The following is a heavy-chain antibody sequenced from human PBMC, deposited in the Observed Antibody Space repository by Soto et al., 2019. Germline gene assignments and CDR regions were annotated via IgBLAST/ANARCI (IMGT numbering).Heavy chain of an antibody. Sequence: GSLRLSCAASGFTFSNAWMSWVRQAPGKGLEWVGRIKSKTDGGTTDYAAPVKGRFTISRDDSKNTLYLQMNSLKTEDTAVYYCTTDIYYDCSGYYYRDYYYGMDVWGQGTTVTVSS. CDR1: GFTFSNAW. D-gene: IGHD3-22*01. J-gene: IGHJ6*02. CDR2: IKSKTDGGTT. V-gene: IGHV3-15*01. CDR3: TTDIYYDCSGYYYRDYYYGMDV.